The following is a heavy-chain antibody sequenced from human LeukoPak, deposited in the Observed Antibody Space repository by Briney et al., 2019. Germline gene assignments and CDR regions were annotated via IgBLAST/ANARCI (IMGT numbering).Heavy chain of an antibody. CDR1: GFTFISYE. V-gene: IGHV3-48*03. Sequence: GGSLRLSCAASGFTFISYEMNWVRQTPGKGLEWVSYIGTSDNTEFYADPVKGRFTVSRDNAEKSVSLQMNSLRVEDTAIYYCARDGGGLGVWGQGTTVTVSS. CDR3: ARDGGGLGV. CDR2: IGTSDNTE. D-gene: IGHD3-16*01. J-gene: IGHJ6*02.